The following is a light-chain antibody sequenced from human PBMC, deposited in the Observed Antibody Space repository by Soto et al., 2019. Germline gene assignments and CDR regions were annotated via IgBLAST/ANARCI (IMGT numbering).Light chain of an antibody. V-gene: IGLV2-14*01. CDR2: DVS. J-gene: IGLJ2*01. CDR1: SSDVGGYNY. CDR3: RSYTSSSTVV. Sequence: QSALTQPASVSGSPGQSIPISCTGTSSDVGGYNYVSWYQQHPGKAPKLMIYDVSNRPSGVSNRFSGSKSGNTASLTISGLQAEDEADYYCRSYTSSSTVVFGGGTKVTVL.